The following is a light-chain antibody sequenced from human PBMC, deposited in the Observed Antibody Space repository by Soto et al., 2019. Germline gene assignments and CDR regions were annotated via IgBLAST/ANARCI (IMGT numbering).Light chain of an antibody. V-gene: IGLV2-11*01. CDR1: SSDVGGYNY. CDR2: DVS. CDR3: CSYVGSDTYVI. J-gene: IGLJ2*01. Sequence: QSALTQPRSVSGSPGQSVTISCTGTSSDVGGYNYVSWYQQHPGKAPKLMIYDVSKRPSGVPDRFSGSKSGNTASLTISGLQAEDEAHYYCCSYVGSDTYVIFGGGTKVTVL.